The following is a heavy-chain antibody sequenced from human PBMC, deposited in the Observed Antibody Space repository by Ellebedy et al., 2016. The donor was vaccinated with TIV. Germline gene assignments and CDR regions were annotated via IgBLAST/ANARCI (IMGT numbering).Heavy chain of an antibody. CDR1: GFTFRSHG. V-gene: IGHV3-73*01. CDR2: IRTKPNRYAT. Sequence: GESLKISXAASGFTFRSHGMHWVRQASGKGLEWVGRIRTKPNRYATAYATSVKGRFTISRDDSENTASLQMNGLKTEDTAMYYCIRQDSAIDYWGQGTLVTVSS. D-gene: IGHD2-15*01. J-gene: IGHJ4*02. CDR3: IRQDSAIDY.